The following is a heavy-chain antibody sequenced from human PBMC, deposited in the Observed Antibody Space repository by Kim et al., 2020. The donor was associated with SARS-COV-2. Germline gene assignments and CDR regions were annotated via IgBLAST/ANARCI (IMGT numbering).Heavy chain of an antibody. CDR3: ARVEAGTMFDY. J-gene: IGHJ4*02. CDR2: IYHSGST. V-gene: IGHV4-30-2*01. D-gene: IGHD1-7*01. CDR1: GGSISSGGYS. Sequence: SETLSLTCAVSGGSISSGGYSWSWIRQPPGKGLEWIGYIYHSGSTYYNPSLKSRVTISVDRSKNQFSLKLSSVTAADTAVYYCARVEAGTMFDYWGQGTLVTVSS.